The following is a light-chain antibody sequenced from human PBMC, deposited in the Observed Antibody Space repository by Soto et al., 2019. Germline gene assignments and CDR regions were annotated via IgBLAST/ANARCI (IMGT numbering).Light chain of an antibody. V-gene: IGLV2-8*01. CDR1: SSDIGTFNY. Sequence: QSVLTQPPSASESPGQSVTISCTGTSSDIGTFNYVSWYQQHPDKAPKLMIYEVTQRPSGVPDRFSGSKSGNTASLTVSGLQAEDEADYYCSSYAGNNKLVFGGGTKLTVL. CDR2: EVT. CDR3: SSYAGNNKLV. J-gene: IGLJ3*02.